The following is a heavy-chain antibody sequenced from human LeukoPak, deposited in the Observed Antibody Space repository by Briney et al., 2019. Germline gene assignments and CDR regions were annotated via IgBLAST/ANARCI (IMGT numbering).Heavy chain of an antibody. CDR1: GFNFSSYA. CDR2: ISRNGGDT. CDR3: ARIPEY. J-gene: IGHJ4*02. Sequence: GGSLRLSCTASGFNFSSYAMHWVRQAPGKGLEFVSAISRNGGDTSYGNSVRGRFIISRDNSKNTVYLQMGSLRSEDAGVYYCARIPEYWGQGTLVAVSS. V-gene: IGHV3-64*01.